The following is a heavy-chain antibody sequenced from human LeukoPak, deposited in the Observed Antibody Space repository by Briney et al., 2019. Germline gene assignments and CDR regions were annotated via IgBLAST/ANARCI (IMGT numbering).Heavy chain of an antibody. CDR1: GFTFSSYW. J-gene: IGHJ4*02. V-gene: IGHV3-7*01. CDR3: AREGGYYGSGSSIF. CDR2: IKQDGSEK. Sequence: GGSLRLSCAASGFTFSSYWMSWVRQAPGKGLEWVANIKQDGSEKYYVDSVKGRFTIARDNAKNSLYLQMNSLRAEDTAVYYCAREGGYYGSGSSIFRGQGTLVTVSS. D-gene: IGHD3-10*01.